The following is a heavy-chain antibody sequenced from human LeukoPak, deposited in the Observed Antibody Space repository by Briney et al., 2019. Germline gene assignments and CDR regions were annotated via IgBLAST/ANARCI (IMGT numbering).Heavy chain of an antibody. J-gene: IGHJ5*02. D-gene: IGHD3-16*01. Sequence: PGGSLRLSCAASGFTFSSYWMHWVRQAPRKGLVWVSRINSDGSSTSYADSVKGRFTISRDNAKNTLYLQVNSLRAEDTAVYYCAREQKVITFGGVIGPWGQGTLVTVSS. CDR3: AREQKVITFGGVIGP. CDR2: INSDGSST. V-gene: IGHV3-74*01. CDR1: GFTFSSYW.